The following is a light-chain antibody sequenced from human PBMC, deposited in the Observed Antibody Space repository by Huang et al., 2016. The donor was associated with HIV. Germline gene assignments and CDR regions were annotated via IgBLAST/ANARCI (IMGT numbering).Light chain of an antibody. Sequence: ASQVTQSPSSLSASIGDRVIITCRASQDIRDDLGCYQQKPGKAPKLLIYDASNLKRGVPSRFSGSGSGTDFTLTISGLQPEDFATYYCLQDFNYPYTFGQGTKLEIK. CDR2: DAS. V-gene: IGKV1-6*01. CDR3: LQDFNYPYT. CDR1: QDIRDD. J-gene: IGKJ2*01.